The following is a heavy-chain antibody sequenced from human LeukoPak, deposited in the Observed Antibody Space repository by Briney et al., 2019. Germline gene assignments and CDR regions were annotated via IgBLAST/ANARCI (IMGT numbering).Heavy chain of an antibody. D-gene: IGHD6-13*01. CDR1: GFIFSTYV. CDR3: ARDWYDY. CDR2: IGGSGDYT. Sequence: GGSLRLSCAASGFIFSTYVMIWVRQAPGKGLEWVSLIGGSGDYTYYADSVKGRFTISRDNSKDTLYLQMNSLRHEDTAVYYCARDWYDYWGQGTLVTVSS. V-gene: IGHV3-23*01. J-gene: IGHJ4*02.